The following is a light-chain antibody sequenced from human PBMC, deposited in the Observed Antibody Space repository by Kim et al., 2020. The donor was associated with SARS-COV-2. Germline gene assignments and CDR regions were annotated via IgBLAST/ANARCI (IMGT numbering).Light chain of an antibody. Sequence: LSPGERGTLSCRASQNISTYLDRYQQKPGQSPRLLIDDASKRATGIPTRFSGSGSGTEFTLTINSLEAEDFAVYYCQQRANWPITFGQGTRLEIK. CDR1: QNISTY. J-gene: IGKJ5*01. CDR2: DAS. CDR3: QQRANWPIT. V-gene: IGKV3-11*01.